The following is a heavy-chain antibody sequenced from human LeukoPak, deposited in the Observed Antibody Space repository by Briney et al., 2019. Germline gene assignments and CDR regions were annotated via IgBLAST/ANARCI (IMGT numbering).Heavy chain of an antibody. CDR1: GGTFSSYT. V-gene: IGHV1-69*06. J-gene: IGHJ4*02. CDR3: ERDGGGDWDY. D-gene: IGHD2-21*02. Sequence: SVKVSCKASGGTFSSYTITWVRQAPGQGLEWMRGLIPIFGTANYAQKFQGRLTISADKSTSTAYMELSSLRSEDTAVYYCERDGGGDWDYWGQGTLVTVSS. CDR2: LIPIFGTA.